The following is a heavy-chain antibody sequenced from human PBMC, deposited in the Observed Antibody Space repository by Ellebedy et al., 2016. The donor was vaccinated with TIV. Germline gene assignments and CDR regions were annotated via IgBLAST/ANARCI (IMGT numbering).Heavy chain of an antibody. CDR1: GFSSSDYY. Sequence: GGSLRLXXAASGFSSSDYYMSWIRQAPGKGLEWVSYISDSGSMIHYADSVKGRSTISRDNSKNSLYLQMNNLRAEDTVVYYCARIGSGRSFYGMDVWGQGTTVTVSS. D-gene: IGHD6-19*01. V-gene: IGHV3-11*01. CDR3: ARIGSGRSFYGMDV. J-gene: IGHJ6*02. CDR2: ISDSGSMI.